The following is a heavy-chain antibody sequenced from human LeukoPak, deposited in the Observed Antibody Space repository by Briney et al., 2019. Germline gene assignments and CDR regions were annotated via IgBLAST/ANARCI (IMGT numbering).Heavy chain of an antibody. V-gene: IGHV4-61*02. D-gene: IGHD1-26*01. CDR2: IYTSGST. J-gene: IGHJ1*01. CDR1: GGPISSGSYY. Sequence: SETLSLTCTVSGGPISSGSYYWSWIRQPAGKGLEWIGRIYTSGSTNYNPSLKSRVIISVDTSKNQFSLKLSSVTAADTAVYYCARVLGGSYFQHWGQGTLVTVSS. CDR3: ARVLGGSYFQH.